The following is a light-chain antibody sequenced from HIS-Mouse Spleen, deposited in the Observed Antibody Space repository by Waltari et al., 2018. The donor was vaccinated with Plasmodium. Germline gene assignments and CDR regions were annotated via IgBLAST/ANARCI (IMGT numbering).Light chain of an antibody. V-gene: IGLV2-8*01. CDR1: RSDVGGYNY. CDR2: EVS. CDR3: SSYAGSNNLV. J-gene: IGLJ2*01. Sequence: QSALTQPPSASGSPGQSVTISCTGTRSDVGGYNYVSWYQQHPGTAPKLMIYEVSKRPSGVPDRFSGSKSGNTASLTVSGLQAEDEADYYCSSYAGSNNLVFGGGTKLTVL.